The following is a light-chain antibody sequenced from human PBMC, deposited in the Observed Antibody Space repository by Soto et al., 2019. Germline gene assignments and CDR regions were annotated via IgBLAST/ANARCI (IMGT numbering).Light chain of an antibody. V-gene: IGKV1-5*03. CDR3: QHYNSYSEA. CDR2: KAS. J-gene: IGKJ1*01. Sequence: IQMTQSPSSLSASVGDRVTITCRASQTISSWLAWYQQKPGTAPKLLIYKASTLKSGVPSRFSGSGSGTEFTLTISSLQPDDFATYYCQHYNSYSEAFGQGTKVDI. CDR1: QTISSW.